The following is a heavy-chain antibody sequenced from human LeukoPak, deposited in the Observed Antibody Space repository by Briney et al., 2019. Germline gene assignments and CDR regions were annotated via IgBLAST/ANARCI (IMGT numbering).Heavy chain of an antibody. V-gene: IGHV4-34*01. CDR3: ARGQRYCSSTSCYRRGYYYYYMDV. J-gene: IGHJ6*03. Sequence: SETLSLTCTVSGGSISSYYWNWIRQPPGKGLEWIGEINHSGSTNYNPSLKSRVTISVDTSKNQFSLKLSSVTAADTAVYYCARGQRYCSSTSCYRRGYYYYYMDVWGKGTTVTVSS. CDR2: INHSGST. CDR1: GGSISSYY. D-gene: IGHD2-2*01.